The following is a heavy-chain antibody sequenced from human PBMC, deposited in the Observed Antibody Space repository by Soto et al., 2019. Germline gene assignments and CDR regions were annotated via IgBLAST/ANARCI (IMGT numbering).Heavy chain of an antibody. CDR2: ISSSSSYI. V-gene: IGHV3-21*01. CDR1: GFTFSSYS. CDR3: ARAVDSSGWYNGVGAFDI. J-gene: IGHJ3*02. D-gene: IGHD6-19*01. Sequence: PGGSLRLSCAASGFTFSSYSMNWVRQAPGKGLEWVSSISSSSSYIYYADSVKGRFTISRGNAKNSLYLQMNSLRAEDTAVYYCARAVDSSGWYNGVGAFDIWGQGTMVTVSS.